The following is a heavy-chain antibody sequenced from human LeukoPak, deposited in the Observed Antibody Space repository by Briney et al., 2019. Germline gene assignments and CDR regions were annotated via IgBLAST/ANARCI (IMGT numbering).Heavy chain of an antibody. J-gene: IGHJ4*02. Sequence: ASVKVSCKASGYTFTSYYMQWVRQAPGQGLEWMAIINPSGGSTNYAQKFQGRVTMTRDTSTSTVYMELSSLRSEDTAVYYCVTPMGATSGYHFDYWGQGTLVTVSS. D-gene: IGHD3-22*01. CDR1: GYTFTSYY. V-gene: IGHV1-46*03. CDR3: VTPMGATSGYHFDY. CDR2: INPSGGST.